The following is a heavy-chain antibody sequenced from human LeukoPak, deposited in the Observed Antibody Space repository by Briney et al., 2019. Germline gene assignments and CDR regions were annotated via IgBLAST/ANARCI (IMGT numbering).Heavy chain of an antibody. CDR2: ISGSGGST. V-gene: IGHV3-23*01. CDR3: AKLGPLYSLDV. J-gene: IGHJ6*02. CDR1: GLTFSTYA. D-gene: IGHD3-16*01. Sequence: GGSLRLSCAASGLTFSTYALNWVRQAPGKGLEWVSTISGSGGSTYYADSVKGRFTISRDNSKDTLYLQMNSLRVDDTAVYHCAKLGPLYSLDVWGLGTSVTVSS.